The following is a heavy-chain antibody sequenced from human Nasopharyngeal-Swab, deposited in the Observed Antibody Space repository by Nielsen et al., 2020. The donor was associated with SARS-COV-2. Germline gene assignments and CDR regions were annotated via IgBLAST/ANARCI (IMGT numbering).Heavy chain of an antibody. D-gene: IGHD6-19*01. CDR1: GGSISSGSYY. CDR3: ARAPAQGSGWYYFDY. Sequence: SETLSLTCTVSGGSISSGSYYWSWIRQPAGKGLEWIGRIYTSGSTNYTPSLKSRVTISVDTSKNQISLKLSSVTAADTAVYYCARAPAQGSGWYYFDYWGQGTLVTVSS. CDR2: IYTSGST. V-gene: IGHV4-61*02. J-gene: IGHJ4*02.